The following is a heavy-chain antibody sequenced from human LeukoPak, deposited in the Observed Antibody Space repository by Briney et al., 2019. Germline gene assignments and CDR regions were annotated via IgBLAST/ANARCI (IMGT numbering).Heavy chain of an antibody. V-gene: IGHV3-23*01. D-gene: IGHD1-26*01. J-gene: IGHJ4*02. CDR1: GFTFISYA. CDR2: ISGGST. Sequence: GGSLRLSCAASGFTFISYAMSWVRQAPGKGLEWVSAISGGSTYYADSVKGRFTISRDNSKNTLYLQINSLRAEDTAVYYCAKGAGGSYKGVDYWGQGTLVTVSS. CDR3: AKGAGGSYKGVDY.